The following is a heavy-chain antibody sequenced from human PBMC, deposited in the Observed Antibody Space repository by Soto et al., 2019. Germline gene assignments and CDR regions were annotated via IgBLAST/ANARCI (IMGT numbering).Heavy chain of an antibody. CDR1: GFTFSSYW. V-gene: IGHV3-7*01. D-gene: IGHD6-13*01. Sequence: GGSLRLSCAASGFTFSSYWMSWVRQAPGKGLEWVANIKQDGSEKYYVDSVKGRFTISRDNAKNSLYLQMNSLRAEDTAVYYCARDRSSSYYYYYGMDVWGQGTTVTVSS. CDR2: IKQDGSEK. J-gene: IGHJ6*02. CDR3: ARDRSSSYYYYYGMDV.